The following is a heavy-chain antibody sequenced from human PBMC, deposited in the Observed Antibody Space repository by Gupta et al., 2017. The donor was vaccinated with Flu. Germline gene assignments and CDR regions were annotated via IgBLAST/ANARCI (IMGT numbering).Heavy chain of an antibody. CDR2: IWYDGSNK. J-gene: IGHJ5*02. CDR3: ARDNLIVVVPAAKIYNWFDP. Sequence: QVQLVESGGGVVQPGRSLRLSCAASGFTFSSYGMHWVRQAPGKGLEWVAVIWYDGSNKYYADSVKGRFTISRDNSKNTLYLQMNSLRAEDTAVYYCARDNLIVVVPAAKIYNWFDPWGQGTLVTVSS. D-gene: IGHD2-2*01. CDR1: GFTFSSYG. V-gene: IGHV3-33*01.